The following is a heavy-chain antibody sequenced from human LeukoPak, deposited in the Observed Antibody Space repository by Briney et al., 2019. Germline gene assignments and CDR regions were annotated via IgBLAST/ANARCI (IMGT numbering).Heavy chain of an antibody. Sequence: SETLSLTCAVSGYSISSGYYWGWIQPPPGKGLELIGSIYHSGSTYYKPTLKSRVTISVDTSKNQFSLKLNSVTAADTAVYYCAREDLYYYDSSGSQGWFDPWGQGALVTVSS. V-gene: IGHV4-38-2*02. J-gene: IGHJ5*02. CDR1: GYSISSGYY. CDR3: AREDLYYYDSSGSQGWFDP. CDR2: IYHSGST. D-gene: IGHD3-22*01.